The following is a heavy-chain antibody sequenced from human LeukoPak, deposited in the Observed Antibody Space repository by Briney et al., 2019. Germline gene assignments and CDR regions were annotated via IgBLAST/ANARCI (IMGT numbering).Heavy chain of an antibody. CDR3: ASLDILTGYYDY. CDR2: ISYDGSNK. V-gene: IGHV3-30*03. D-gene: IGHD3-9*01. Sequence: PGGSLRLSCAASGFTFSSYGMHWVRQAPGKGPEWVAVISYDGSNKYYADSVKGRFTISRDNSKNTLYLQMNSLRAEDTAVYYCASLDILTGYYDYWGQGTLVTVSS. CDR1: GFTFSSYG. J-gene: IGHJ4*02.